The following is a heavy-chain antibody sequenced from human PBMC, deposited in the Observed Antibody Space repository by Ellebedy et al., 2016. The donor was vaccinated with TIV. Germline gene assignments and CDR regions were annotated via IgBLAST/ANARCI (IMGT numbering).Heavy chain of an antibody. CDR1: EGSLSRSA. J-gene: IGHJ6*02. Sequence: ASVKVSCKGSEGSLSRSAISWVRQAPGQGLEWMGGIVPIFRTTKYAQKFQGRVAIVADDSTGAAHMELSSLRSEDTAQYYCVARDDYHYGMDVWGQGTTVTVSS. V-gene: IGHV1-69*13. CDR2: IVPIFRTT. CDR3: VARDDYHYGMDV. D-gene: IGHD3-10*01.